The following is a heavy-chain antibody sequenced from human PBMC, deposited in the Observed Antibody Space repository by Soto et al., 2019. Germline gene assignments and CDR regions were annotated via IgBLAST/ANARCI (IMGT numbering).Heavy chain of an antibody. J-gene: IGHJ6*03. CDR3: ASDWFYMDV. CDR2: TSGDSGTI. V-gene: IGHV3-48*01. CDR1: GFTFSNYP. D-gene: IGHD3-9*01. Sequence: PWGSLRLSCAASGFTFSNYPMNWVRQAPGKGLEWISYTSGDSGTIYYADSVKGRFSISRDNAKNSLYLQMNSLRVEDTAVYYCASDWFYMDVWGKGTSVTVSS.